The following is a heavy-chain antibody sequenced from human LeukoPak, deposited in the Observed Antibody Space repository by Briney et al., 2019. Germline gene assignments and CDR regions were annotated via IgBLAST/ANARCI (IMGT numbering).Heavy chain of an antibody. CDR3: SRDGGEGGNSAFDI. J-gene: IGHJ3*02. D-gene: IGHD3-16*01. CDR1: GFTFSDYI. CDR2: IRRGANSYTT. V-gene: IGHV3-72*01. Sequence: GGSLRLSCAASGFTFSDYILDWVRQAPGKGLEWVGRIRRGANSYTTEYAASVKGRFTISRDDSKNSLYLHMNSLKIEDTAVYHCSRDGGEGGNSAFDIWGQGTMVTVSS.